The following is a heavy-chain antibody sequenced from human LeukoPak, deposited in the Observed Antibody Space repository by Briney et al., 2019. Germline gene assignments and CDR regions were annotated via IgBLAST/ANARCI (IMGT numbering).Heavy chain of an antibody. D-gene: IGHD6-13*01. J-gene: IGHJ5*02. Sequence: ASVKVSCKASGYTFTGYYMHWVRQAPGQGLEWMGWINPNSGGTNYAQKFQGRVTKTRDTSISTAYMELSRLRSDDTAVYHCARPRIAAAGNWFDPWGQGTLVTVSS. CDR2: INPNSGGT. CDR1: GYTFTGYY. V-gene: IGHV1-2*02. CDR3: ARPRIAAAGNWFDP.